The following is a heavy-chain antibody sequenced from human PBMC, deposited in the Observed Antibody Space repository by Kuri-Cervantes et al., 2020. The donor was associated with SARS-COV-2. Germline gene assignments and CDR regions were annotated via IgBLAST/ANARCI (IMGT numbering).Heavy chain of an antibody. CDR3: ARLEIPLVAAAYAY. Sequence: GSLRLSCTVSGGSISSGGYYWGWIRQPPGKGLEWIGSIYYSGSTYYNPSLKSRVTISVDTSKNQFSLKLSSVTAADTAVYYCARLEIPLVAAAYAYWGQGTLVTVSS. D-gene: IGHD6-13*01. CDR2: IYYSGST. V-gene: IGHV4-39*01. CDR1: GGSISSGGYY. J-gene: IGHJ4*02.